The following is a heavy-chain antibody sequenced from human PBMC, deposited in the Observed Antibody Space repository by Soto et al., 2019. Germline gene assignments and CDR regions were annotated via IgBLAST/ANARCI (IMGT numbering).Heavy chain of an antibody. CDR2: INHSGST. Sequence: SETLSLTCAVYGGSFSGYYWSWIRQPPGKGLEWIGEINHSGSTNYNPSLKSRVTISVDTSKNQFSLKLSSVTAADTAVYYCARLGIGYCSGGSCHFRVRGPGAWFDPWGQGTLVTVSS. D-gene: IGHD2-15*01. J-gene: IGHJ5*02. CDR3: ARLGIGYCSGGSCHFRVRGPGAWFDP. V-gene: IGHV4-34*01. CDR1: GGSFSGYY.